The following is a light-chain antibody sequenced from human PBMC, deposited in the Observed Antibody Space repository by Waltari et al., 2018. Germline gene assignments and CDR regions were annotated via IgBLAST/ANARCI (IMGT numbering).Light chain of an antibody. V-gene: IGKV1-39*01. J-gene: IGKJ1*01. CDR1: QSMGSY. Sequence: DIPLTQSPSSMSASVGHRVTITCRASQSMGSYLKWYQQKPVKVPKLLIFAASSLQSGVPSRFSGSGSATDFTLTIRSLTSEDFATYYCQQSFSVPWTFGQGTKVEIK. CDR2: AAS. CDR3: QQSFSVPWT.